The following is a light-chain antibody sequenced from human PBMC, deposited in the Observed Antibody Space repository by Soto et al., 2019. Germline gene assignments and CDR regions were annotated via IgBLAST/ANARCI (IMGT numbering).Light chain of an antibody. CDR2: DAS. J-gene: IGKJ2*01. CDR3: QQYNSYPYT. Sequence: DIPMTQSPSTLSASVGDRVTITCRASQSISSWLAWYQQKPGKVPKLLIYDASSLQSGVPSRFSGSGSGTQFTLTISSLQPDDFATYYCQQYNSYPYTFGQGTKLEIK. V-gene: IGKV1-5*01. CDR1: QSISSW.